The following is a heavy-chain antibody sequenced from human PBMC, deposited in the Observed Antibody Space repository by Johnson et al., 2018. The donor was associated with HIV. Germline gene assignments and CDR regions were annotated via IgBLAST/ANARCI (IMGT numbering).Heavy chain of an antibody. V-gene: IGHV3-30-3*01. CDR2: ISSDGCYK. D-gene: IGHD5-12*01. Sequence: QVQLVESGGDLVQPGGSLILSSAASGPTFSSYAMHWVRQAPGKGLEWVAVISSDGCYKYYADSVKGRFTISRDNSKNTLYLQMKSLRPEDTAVYYCARESKWQSRAPHAFDIWGQGTMVTVSS. CDR1: GPTFSSYA. J-gene: IGHJ3*02. CDR3: ARESKWQSRAPHAFDI.